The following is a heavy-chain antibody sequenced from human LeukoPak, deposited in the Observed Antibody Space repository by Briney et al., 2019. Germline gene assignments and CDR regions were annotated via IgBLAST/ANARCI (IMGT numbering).Heavy chain of an antibody. Sequence: SETLSLTCTVSGGSISSYYWSWIRQPPGKGLEWIGYIYASGNTNYNPSLKSRVTISVDTSKNQFSLKLSSVTAADTAVYYCASLEDDSAYFDYWGQGTLVSVSS. CDR3: ASLEDDSAYFDY. V-gene: IGHV4-4*09. J-gene: IGHJ4*02. CDR2: IYASGNT. D-gene: IGHD1-1*01. CDR1: GGSISSYY.